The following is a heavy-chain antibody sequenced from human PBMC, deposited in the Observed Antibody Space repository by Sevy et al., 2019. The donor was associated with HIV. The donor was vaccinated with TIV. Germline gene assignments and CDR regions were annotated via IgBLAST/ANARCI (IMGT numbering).Heavy chain of an antibody. CDR2: INPNSGGT. V-gene: IGHV1-2*04. J-gene: IGHJ3*01. CDR3: ARGDGIAESAFDF. CDR1: GYTFTGYY. Sequence: GASVKVSCKASGYTFTGYYMHWVRLAPGQGLEWMGWINPNSGGTNYAQKFQGWVTMTRDTSISTAYMELSRLRSDDTVVYYCARGDGIAESAFDFWGQGTMVTVSS. D-gene: IGHD1-20*01.